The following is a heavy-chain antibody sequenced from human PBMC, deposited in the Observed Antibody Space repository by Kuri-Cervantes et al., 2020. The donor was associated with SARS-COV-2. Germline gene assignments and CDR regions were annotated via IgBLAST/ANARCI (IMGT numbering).Heavy chain of an antibody. V-gene: IGHV1-69*10. CDR1: GGTFNSYA. D-gene: IGHD6-13*01. CDR3: ASIAAAGSAGSYYYYYGMDV. CDR2: IIPIFGIA. Sequence: SVKVSCKASGGTFNSYAISWVRQAPGQGLEWMGGIIPIFGIANYAQKFQGWVTMTRDTSISTAYMELSSLRSEDTAVYYCASIAAAGSAGSYYYYYGMDVWGQGTTVTVSS. J-gene: IGHJ6*02.